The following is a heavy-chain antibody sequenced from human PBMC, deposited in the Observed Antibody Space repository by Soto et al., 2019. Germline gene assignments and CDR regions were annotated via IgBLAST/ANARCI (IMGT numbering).Heavy chain of an antibody. CDR3: ARDRLTTVTTNWFDP. Sequence: GGSLRLSCAASGFTFSSYSMNWVRQAPGKGLEWVSYISSSSSTIYYADSVKGRFTISRDNAKNSLYLQMNSLRAEDTAVYYCARDRLTTVTTNWFDPWGQGTLVTVSS. V-gene: IGHV3-48*01. CDR1: GFTFSSYS. J-gene: IGHJ5*02. D-gene: IGHD4-17*01. CDR2: ISSSSSTI.